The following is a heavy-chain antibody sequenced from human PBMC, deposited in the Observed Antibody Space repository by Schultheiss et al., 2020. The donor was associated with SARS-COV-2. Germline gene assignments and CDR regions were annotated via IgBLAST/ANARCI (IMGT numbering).Heavy chain of an antibody. CDR2: IWYDGSNK. J-gene: IGHJ5*02. CDR1: GFTFSSYG. D-gene: IGHD1-26*01. V-gene: IGHV3-33*01. Sequence: GGSLRLSCAASGFTFSSYGMHWVRQAPGKGLEWVAVIWYDGSNKYYADSVKGRFTISRDNSKNTLYLQMNSLRAEDTAVYYCARDRALDWFDPWGQGTRVTVSS. CDR3: ARDRALDWFDP.